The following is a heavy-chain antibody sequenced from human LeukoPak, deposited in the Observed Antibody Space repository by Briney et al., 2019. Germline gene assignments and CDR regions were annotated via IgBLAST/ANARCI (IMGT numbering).Heavy chain of an antibody. CDR2: IYYSGST. V-gene: IGHV4-39*07. CDR3: ARALWLAYFDY. Sequence: SETLSLTCTVSGGSISSSSYYWGWIRQPPGKGLEWMGSIYYSGSTYYNPSLKSRVTISVDTSKNQFSLKLSSVTAADTAVYYCARALWLAYFDYWGQGTLVTVSS. D-gene: IGHD6-19*01. CDR1: GGSISSSSYY. J-gene: IGHJ4*02.